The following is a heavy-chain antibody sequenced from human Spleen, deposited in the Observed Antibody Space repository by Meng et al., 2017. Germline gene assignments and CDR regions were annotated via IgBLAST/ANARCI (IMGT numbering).Heavy chain of an antibody. V-gene: IGHV4-34*01. D-gene: IGHD2-21*01. CDR2: INHSGST. J-gene: IGHJ4*02. CDR1: GGSFSGYY. CDR3: ASFDHIPRRNYFDY. Sequence: QVQLQQWGAGLLKPSETLSLTCAVYGGSFSGYYWSWIRQPPGKGLEWIGEINHSGSTNYNPSPKSRVTISVDTSKNQFSLKLSSVTAADTAVYYCASFDHIPRRNYFDYWGQGTLVTVSS.